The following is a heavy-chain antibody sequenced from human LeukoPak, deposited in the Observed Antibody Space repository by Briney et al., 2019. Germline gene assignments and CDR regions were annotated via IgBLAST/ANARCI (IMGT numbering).Heavy chain of an antibody. V-gene: IGHV3-21*01. CDR1: GFTFSSYT. J-gene: IGHJ4*02. Sequence: GGSLRLSCAASGFTFSSYTMDWVRQAPGKGLEWVSSISSSSSHIYYTDSVKGRFTISRDNAKTSLNLQVNSLRAEDTAVYYCARGDKSSGWYFLDYWGRGTLVTVSS. CDR2: ISSSSSHI. CDR3: ARGDKSSGWYFLDY. D-gene: IGHD6-19*01.